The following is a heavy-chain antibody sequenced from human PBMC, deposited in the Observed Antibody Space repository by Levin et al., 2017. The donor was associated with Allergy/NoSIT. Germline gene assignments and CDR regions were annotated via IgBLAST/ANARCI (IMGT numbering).Heavy chain of an antibody. Sequence: LSLTCAASGFTFSRYWMSWVRQAPGKGLEWVANIKQDGSEKYYVDSVKGRFTISRDNTKNSLYLQMNSLRAEDTAVYYCASLDSNIAATAIPWGQGTLVTVSS. V-gene: IGHV3-7*01. J-gene: IGHJ5*02. CDR2: IKQDGSEK. CDR1: GFTFSRYW. D-gene: IGHD6-6*01. CDR3: ASLDSNIAATAIP.